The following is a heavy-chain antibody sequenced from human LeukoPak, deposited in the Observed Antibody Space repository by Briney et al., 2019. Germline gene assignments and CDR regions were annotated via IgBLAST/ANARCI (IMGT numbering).Heavy chain of an antibody. D-gene: IGHD3-22*01. CDR2: IRYDGSNK. CDR1: GFTFSSYG. CDR3: ARQEARNYYYEGLDY. V-gene: IGHV3-30*02. J-gene: IGHJ4*02. Sequence: GGSLRLSCAASGFTFSSYGMHWVRQAPGKGLEWVAFIRYDGSNKYYADSVKGRFTIDRDNSKNTVYLHMNSLRPDDTAIYFCARQEARNYYYEGLDYWGQGNLVTVSS.